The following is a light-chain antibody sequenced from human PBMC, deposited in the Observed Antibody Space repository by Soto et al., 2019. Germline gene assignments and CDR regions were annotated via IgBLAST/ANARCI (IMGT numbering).Light chain of an antibody. Sequence: DIQMTQSPSSLSASVGDRVTITCRASQGISNNLAGYQQKPGKVPKLLIYAESTLQSGVSSRFSGSGSGTDLTLTISSLQPEDVATYYCQKYNSAPRTVGQGTKVEIK. J-gene: IGKJ1*01. CDR2: AES. V-gene: IGKV1-27*01. CDR3: QKYNSAPRT. CDR1: QGISNN.